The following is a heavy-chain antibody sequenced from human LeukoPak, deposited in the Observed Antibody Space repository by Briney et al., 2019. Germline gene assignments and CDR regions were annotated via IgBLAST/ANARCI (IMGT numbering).Heavy chain of an antibody. CDR2: ISGSSGST. CDR3: AKWGIVVVVAAPSGGAFDI. Sequence: PGESLRLSCAASGFTFSSYAMSWVRQAPGKGLEWVSAISGSSGSTYYADSVKGRFTISRDNSKNTLYLQMNSLRAEDTAVYYCAKWGIVVVVAAPSGGAFDIWGQGTMVTVSS. D-gene: IGHD2-15*01. V-gene: IGHV3-23*01. J-gene: IGHJ3*02. CDR1: GFTFSSYA.